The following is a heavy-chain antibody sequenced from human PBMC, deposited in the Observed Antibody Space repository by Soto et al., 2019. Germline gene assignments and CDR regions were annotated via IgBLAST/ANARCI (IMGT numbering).Heavy chain of an antibody. CDR2: IYWDNDK. Sequence: QITLKESVPTLVKPTQTLTLTCSFSGFSLNTRGVGVGWIRQPPGKPLEWLALIYWDNDKRYSPSLRSRLTITKDTSKNQVVLTMTNTDPVDTATYYCAHRVTGVGSFDGMDVWGQGTMVAVSS. V-gene: IGHV2-5*02. J-gene: IGHJ6*02. CDR1: GFSLNTRGVG. CDR3: AHRVTGVGSFDGMDV. D-gene: IGHD2-21*02.